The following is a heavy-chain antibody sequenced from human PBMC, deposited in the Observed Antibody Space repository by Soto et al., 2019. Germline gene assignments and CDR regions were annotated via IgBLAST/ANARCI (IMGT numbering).Heavy chain of an antibody. J-gene: IGHJ4*02. CDR1: GFTFGNYG. V-gene: IGHV3-23*01. CDR3: AKVAKSGAVIEYFDS. Sequence: GGSLRLSCGTSGFTFGNYGMGWVRQAPGKGLYWVSGISSSSRRTCYADSVRGRFTISRDNSKNTLYLQMYTLRADDTAVYYCAKVAKSGAVIEYFDSWGQGSLVTVSS. D-gene: IGHD3-3*01. CDR2: ISSSSRRT.